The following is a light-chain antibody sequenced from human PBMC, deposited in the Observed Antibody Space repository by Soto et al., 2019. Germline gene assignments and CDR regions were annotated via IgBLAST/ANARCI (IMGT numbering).Light chain of an antibody. CDR3: ASWDDSLNGWV. CDR1: NSNIGSNT. J-gene: IGLJ3*02. V-gene: IGLV1-44*01. Sequence: QSVLTQPPSASGTPGQRVTISCSGGNSNIGSNTVNWYQQLPGTAPKLLMYFNNQRPSGVPDRFSGSKSDTSASLAISGLQSADEADYYCASWDDSLNGWVFGGGTQLTVL. CDR2: FNN.